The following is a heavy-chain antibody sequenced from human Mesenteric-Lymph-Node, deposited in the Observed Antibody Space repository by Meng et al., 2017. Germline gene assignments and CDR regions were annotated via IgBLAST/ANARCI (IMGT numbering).Heavy chain of an antibody. Sequence: GESLKISCAASGFTFSDYYMSWIRQSPGKGLEWVSYISSSGSTIYYADSVKGRFTISRDNAKNSLYLQMNSLRAEDTAVYYCARDHPDYYDSSGYYRSIDYWGQGTLVTVSS. J-gene: IGHJ4*02. D-gene: IGHD3-22*01. CDR2: ISSSGSTI. V-gene: IGHV3-11*04. CDR1: GFTFSDYY. CDR3: ARDHPDYYDSSGYYRSIDY.